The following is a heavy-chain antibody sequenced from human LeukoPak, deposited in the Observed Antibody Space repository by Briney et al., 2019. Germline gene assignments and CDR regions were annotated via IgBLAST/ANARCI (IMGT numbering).Heavy chain of an antibody. Sequence: GGSLRLSCTTSGFTFGDYAMSWVRHAPGKGLEWVGFIRSKAYGATTEYAASVKGRFTISRDDSKSIAYLQMNSLKTEDTAVYYCSRVLAETLAFDYWGQGTLITVSS. J-gene: IGHJ4*02. CDR3: SRVLAETLAFDY. V-gene: IGHV3-49*04. CDR2: IRSKAYGATT. D-gene: IGHD3-3*02. CDR1: GFTFGDYA.